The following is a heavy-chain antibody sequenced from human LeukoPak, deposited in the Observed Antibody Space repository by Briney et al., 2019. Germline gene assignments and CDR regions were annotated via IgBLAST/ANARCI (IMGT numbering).Heavy chain of an antibody. Sequence: PGGPLRLSCAASGFTFRNYGMHWVRQAPGKGLEWVTLVWSDGSETYYADSVKGRFTISRDNSKNTLYLQMNSLRAEDTAVYYCARDPHSSGWLFDYWGQGTLVSVSS. J-gene: IGHJ4*02. D-gene: IGHD6-19*01. CDR1: GFTFRNYG. CDR2: VWSDGSET. CDR3: ARDPHSSGWLFDY. V-gene: IGHV3-33*01.